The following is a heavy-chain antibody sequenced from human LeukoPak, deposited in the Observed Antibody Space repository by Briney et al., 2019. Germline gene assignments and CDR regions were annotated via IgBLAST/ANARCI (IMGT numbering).Heavy chain of an antibody. D-gene: IGHD3-10*01. J-gene: IGHJ5*02. Sequence: GGSLRLSCEASGFTISSYAMSWVRQAPGKGLEWVSAISGSGGSTYYADSVKGRFTISRDNSKNTLYLQMNSLRAEDTAVYYCAKAAQTHYVSWWFDPWGQGALVTVSS. CDR3: AKAAQTHYVSWWFDP. CDR2: ISGSGGST. CDR1: GFTISSYA. V-gene: IGHV3-23*01.